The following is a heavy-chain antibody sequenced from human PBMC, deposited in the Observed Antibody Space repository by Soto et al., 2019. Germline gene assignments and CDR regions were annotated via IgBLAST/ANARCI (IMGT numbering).Heavy chain of an antibody. Sequence: PSETLSLTCAVYGGSFSGYYWSWIRQPPGKGLEWIGEINHSGSTNYNPSLKRRVTISVDTSKNQFSLKLSSVTAADTAVYYCARVRAVAATMWGNYYYYGMDVWGQGTTVTVSS. CDR3: ARVRAVAATMWGNYYYYGMDV. D-gene: IGHD2-15*01. CDR2: INHSGST. CDR1: GGSFSGYY. J-gene: IGHJ6*02. V-gene: IGHV4-34*01.